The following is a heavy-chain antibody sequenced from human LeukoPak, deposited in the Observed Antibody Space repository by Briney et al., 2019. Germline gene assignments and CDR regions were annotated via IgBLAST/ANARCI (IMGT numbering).Heavy chain of an antibody. J-gene: IGHJ5*02. CDR1: GFTVSSNY. D-gene: IGHD3-22*01. V-gene: IGHV3-66*01. CDR3: ARVSEYYYDTNH. CDR2: IYSGGST. Sequence: GGSLRLSCAASGFTVSSNYMSWVRQAPGKGLEWVSVIYSGGSTYYADSVKGRFTISRDNSKNTLYLQMNSLRAEDTAVYYCARVSEYYYDTNHWGQGTLVTVSS.